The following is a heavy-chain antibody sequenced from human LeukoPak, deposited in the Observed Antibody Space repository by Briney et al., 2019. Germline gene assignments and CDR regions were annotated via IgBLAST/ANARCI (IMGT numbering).Heavy chain of an antibody. CDR3: ARGPPWGSFDY. Sequence: GGSLRLSCAASGFTFSSYEMNWVRQAPGKGLEWVSVIYSGGSTYYADSVKGRFTISRDNSKNTLYLQMNSLRAEDTAVYYCARGPPWGSFDYWGRGTLVTVSS. V-gene: IGHV3-66*01. CDR1: GFTFSSYE. CDR2: IYSGGST. D-gene: IGHD3-16*01. J-gene: IGHJ4*02.